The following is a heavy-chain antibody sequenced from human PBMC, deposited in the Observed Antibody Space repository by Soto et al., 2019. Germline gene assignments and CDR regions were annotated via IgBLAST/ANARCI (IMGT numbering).Heavy chain of an antibody. V-gene: IGHV3-9*01. D-gene: IGHD3-10*01. CDR2: ITWNSGTI. Sequence: EVQLVESGGGLVQPGRSLRLSCAASGFTFDDYAMHWVRQTPGKGLEWVSGITWNSGTIGYADSVKGRFTISRDNGKNSPYLQMNSLRPEDTALYYCAKDHYGSSSDGLDVWGQGTTVTVSS. J-gene: IGHJ6*02. CDR3: AKDHYGSSSDGLDV. CDR1: GFTFDDYA.